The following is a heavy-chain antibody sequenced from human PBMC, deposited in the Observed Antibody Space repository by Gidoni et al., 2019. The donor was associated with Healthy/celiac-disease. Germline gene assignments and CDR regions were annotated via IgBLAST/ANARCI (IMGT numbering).Heavy chain of an antibody. CDR1: GVTFRSYA. CDR2: ISGSGCST. J-gene: IGHJ4*02. D-gene: IGHD3-9*01. CDR3: ANSGYFDYGDYFDY. V-gene: IGHV3-23*01. Sequence: EVPLLESGGGLVQPGGSLRLSCAAFGVTFRSYAMSWVLQAPGKGLEWVSAISGSGCSTYYADSVKGLFTISRDNSKNTLYLQMNSLRAEDTAVYYCANSGYFDYGDYFDYWGQGTLVTVSS.